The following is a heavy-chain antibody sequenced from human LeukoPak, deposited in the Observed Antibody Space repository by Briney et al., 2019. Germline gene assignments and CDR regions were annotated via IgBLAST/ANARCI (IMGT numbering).Heavy chain of an antibody. V-gene: IGHV3-23*01. CDR2: ISGNGLQT. CDR1: GFTFSRFA. Sequence: GGSLRLSCSASGFTFSRFAMTWVRHLPGKGLEWVSTISGNGLQTFYADSVKGRFSVSRDTSVNIVYLQMASVRANDSALYSCAKDANYLDSSGYFIPFDYWGPGTLVTVAS. D-gene: IGHD3-22*01. CDR3: AKDANYLDSSGYFIPFDY. J-gene: IGHJ4*02.